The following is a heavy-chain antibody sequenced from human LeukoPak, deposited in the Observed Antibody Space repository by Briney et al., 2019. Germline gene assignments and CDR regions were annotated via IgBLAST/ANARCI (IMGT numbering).Heavy chain of an antibody. CDR3: ARVGGIVGATSYYFDY. D-gene: IGHD1-26*01. V-gene: IGHV4-30-2*01. CDR1: GGSISSGGYY. J-gene: IGHJ4*02. CDR2: IYHSGST. Sequence: PSETLSLTCTVSGGSISSGGYYWSWIRQPPGKGLEWIGYIYHSGSTYYNPSLKSRVTISVGRSKNQFSLKLSSVTAADTAVYYCARVGGIVGATSYYFDYWGQGTLVTVSS.